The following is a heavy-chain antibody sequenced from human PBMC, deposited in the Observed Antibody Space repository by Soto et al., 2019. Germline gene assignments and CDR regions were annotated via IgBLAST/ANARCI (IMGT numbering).Heavy chain of an antibody. V-gene: IGHV1-69*13. D-gene: IGHD3-10*01. Sequence: SVKVSCKASGGTFSNYPINWVRQAPGQGLEWMGRIIPIFGSTSYAQKFQGRVTITADESTSTAYMELSSLGSEDTAVYYCARDKGDFMVRGVRRLDHYPMHVWGQGTTVTVSS. CDR2: IIPIFGST. CDR1: GGTFSNYP. CDR3: ARDKGDFMVRGVRRLDHYPMHV. J-gene: IGHJ6*02.